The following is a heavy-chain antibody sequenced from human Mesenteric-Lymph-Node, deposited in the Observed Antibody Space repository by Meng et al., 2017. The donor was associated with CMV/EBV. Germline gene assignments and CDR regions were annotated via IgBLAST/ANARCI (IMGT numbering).Heavy chain of an antibody. J-gene: IGHJ6*02. CDR2: IYNSGYKSGIT. CDR3: AREGGSEAIFGGGSMDV. CDR1: GVSVSSLSYQ. Sequence: SETLSLTCTVSGVSVSSLSYQWSWIRQPPGKGLEYIGYIYNSGYKSGITNYNPSLKSRVTMSVDTSKNQLSLKLSSVTAADTAVYYCAREGGSEAIFGGGSMDVWGQGTTVTVSS. D-gene: IGHD3-3*01. V-gene: IGHV4-61*01.